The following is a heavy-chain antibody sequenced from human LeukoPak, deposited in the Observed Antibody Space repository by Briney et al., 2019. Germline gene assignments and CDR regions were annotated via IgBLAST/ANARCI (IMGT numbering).Heavy chain of an antibody. J-gene: IGHJ3*02. Sequence: PGESLKISCKGSGYSFSSYWIVWVRQMPGKGLEWMGIIYAGDSDTRHSPSFQGQATISVDKSISTAYLQWSSLKASDTAMYYCARTTSGHSHGAFDIWGQGTMVTVSS. CDR2: IYAGDSDT. CDR1: GYSFSSYW. CDR3: ARTTSGHSHGAFDI. V-gene: IGHV5-51*01. D-gene: IGHD1-14*01.